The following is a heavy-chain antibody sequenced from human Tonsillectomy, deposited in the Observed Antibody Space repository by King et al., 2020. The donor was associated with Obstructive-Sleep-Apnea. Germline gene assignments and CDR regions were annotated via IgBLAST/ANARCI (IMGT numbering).Heavy chain of an antibody. V-gene: IGHV1-46*01. CDR3: ARGGRNSGSYLYYFDY. J-gene: IGHJ4*02. D-gene: IGHD1-26*01. Sequence: QLVQSGAEVKKPGASVKVSCKASGYTFTSYYMHWVRQAPGQGLEWMGIINPSGGSTSYAQKFQGRVTMTRDTSTSTVYMELSSLRSEDTAVYYCARGGRNSGSYLYYFDYWGQGTLVTVSS. CDR1: GYTFTSYY. CDR2: INPSGGST.